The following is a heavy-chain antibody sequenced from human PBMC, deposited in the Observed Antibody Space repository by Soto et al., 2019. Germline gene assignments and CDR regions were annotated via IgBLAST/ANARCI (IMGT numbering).Heavy chain of an antibody. CDR1: GYTFTSYD. CDR3: ARGGSGSWFPYYYYGMDV. J-gene: IGHJ6*02. D-gene: IGHD6-13*01. V-gene: IGHV1-8*01. Sequence: ASVKVSCKASGYTFTSYDINWVRQATGQGLEWMGWMNPNSGNTGYAQKFQGRVTMTRNTSISTAYMELSSLRSEDTAVYYCARGGSGSWFPYYYYGMDVWGQGTTVTASS. CDR2: MNPNSGNT.